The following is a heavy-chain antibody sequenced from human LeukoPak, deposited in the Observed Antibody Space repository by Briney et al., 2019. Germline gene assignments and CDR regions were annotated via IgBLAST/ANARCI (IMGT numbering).Heavy chain of an antibody. J-gene: IGHJ4*02. CDR3: ARDTPAGY. Sequence: GGSLRLSCAASGFTFSSYSMNWVRQAPGKGLEWVSYIRSSGSTIYYADSVKGRFTISRDNAKNSLYLQMNSLRAEDTAVFYCARDTPAGYWGQGTLVTVSS. CDR2: IRSSGSTI. CDR1: GFTFSSYS. V-gene: IGHV3-48*01. D-gene: IGHD1-14*01.